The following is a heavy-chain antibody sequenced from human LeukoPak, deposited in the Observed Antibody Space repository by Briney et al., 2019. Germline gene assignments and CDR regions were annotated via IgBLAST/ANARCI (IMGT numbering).Heavy chain of an antibody. J-gene: IGHJ4*02. CDR2: IKSKTNGGTT. D-gene: IGHD3-22*01. CDR3: TADDLDYYASSGLEY. Sequence: GGSLRLSCAASGFTFSNAWMSWVRQAPGKGLEWVGRIKSKTNGGTTDYAAPVKGRFTISRDDSINTLYLQMNSLKTEDTAVYYCTADDLDYYASSGLEYWGQGTLVTVSS. V-gene: IGHV3-15*01. CDR1: GFTFSNAW.